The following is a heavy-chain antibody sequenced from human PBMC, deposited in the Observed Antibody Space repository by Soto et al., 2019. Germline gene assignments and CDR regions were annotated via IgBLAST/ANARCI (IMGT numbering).Heavy chain of an antibody. CDR2: IYYSGST. CDR1: GGSISSYY. CDR3: ARDMRTTFDI. Sequence: SETLSLTCTVSGGSISSYYWSWIRQPPGKGLEWIGYIYYSGSTNYNPSLKSRVTISVDTSKNQFSLKLSSVTAADTAVYYCARDMRTTFDIWGQGTMVTVSS. V-gene: IGHV4-59*01. D-gene: IGHD2-2*01. J-gene: IGHJ3*02.